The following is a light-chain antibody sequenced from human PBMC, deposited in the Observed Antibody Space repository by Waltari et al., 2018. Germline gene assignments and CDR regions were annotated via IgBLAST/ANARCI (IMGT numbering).Light chain of an antibody. V-gene: IGKV1-39*01. CDR1: RAITNY. J-gene: IGKJ4*01. CDR2: SAS. Sequence: DIQMTQSPSSVSASVGDRVTITCRASRAITNYVNWYQQRPGLASKLLIYSASTLQGGVPTRFSVSGSGTDFTLTISSLQIEDFASYYCQQSHSAPLAFGGGTRLEI. CDR3: QQSHSAPLA.